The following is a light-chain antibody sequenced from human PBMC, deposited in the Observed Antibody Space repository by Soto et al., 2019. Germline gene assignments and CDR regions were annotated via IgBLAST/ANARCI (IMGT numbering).Light chain of an antibody. J-gene: IGKJ3*01. V-gene: IGKV1-39*01. CDR3: QQSYSPLLFT. CDR2: AAS. CDR1: QSIGTY. Sequence: DIQMTQSPSSLSASVGDRVTITCRASQSIGTYLNWYQQKPGKAPNLLIYAASTLQTGVPSRFSGSGSGTDFTLTISSLQPEDFATFYCQQSYSPLLFTFGPGTTVDIK.